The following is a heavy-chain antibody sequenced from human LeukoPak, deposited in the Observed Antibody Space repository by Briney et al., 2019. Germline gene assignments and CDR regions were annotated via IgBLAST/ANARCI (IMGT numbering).Heavy chain of an antibody. CDR2: IYYTGT. CDR3: ARAGTMVRGVGGGHYYYYYYMDV. J-gene: IGHJ6*03. Sequence: SETLSLTCTVSGGSVTDYYWSWIRQSPGKGLEWIGYIYYTGTSYNPSLKSRVTISVDTSKNQFSLKLSSVTAADPAVYYCARAGTMVRGVGGGHYYYYYYMDVWGKGTTVTVSS. D-gene: IGHD3-10*01. CDR1: GGSVTDYY. V-gene: IGHV4-59*08.